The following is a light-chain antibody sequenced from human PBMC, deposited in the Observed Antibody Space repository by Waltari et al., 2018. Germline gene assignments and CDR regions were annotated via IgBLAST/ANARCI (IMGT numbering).Light chain of an antibody. CDR2: GAS. CDR3: QQYNSWPPYT. CDR1: QSVSSN. Sequence: EIVMTQSPATLSVSPGERATLSCRASQSVSSNLAWYQQKPGQAPRLLIYGASTRATGIPARFSGSGSVTEFTLTISSLQSEDFAVYYCQQYNSWPPYTFGLGTKLEIK. V-gene: IGKV3-15*01. J-gene: IGKJ2*01.